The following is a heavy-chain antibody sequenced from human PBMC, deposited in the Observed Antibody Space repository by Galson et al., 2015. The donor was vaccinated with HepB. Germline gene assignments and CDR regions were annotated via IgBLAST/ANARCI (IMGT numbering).Heavy chain of an antibody. CDR3: TTDGSGWNTDWYAYL. D-gene: IGHD6-25*01. V-gene: IGHV3-15*07. CDR2: LKSLIDGGTA. J-gene: IGHJ2*01. Sequence: SLRLSCAGSDFDVHNAWIHWVRQAPGKGLEWVGRLKSLIDGGTADYAAPVKGRFTISRDDLKRTIYLHMDSLRTEDTGIYYCTTDGSGWNTDWYAYLWGRGTLVTVSS. CDR1: DFDVHNAW.